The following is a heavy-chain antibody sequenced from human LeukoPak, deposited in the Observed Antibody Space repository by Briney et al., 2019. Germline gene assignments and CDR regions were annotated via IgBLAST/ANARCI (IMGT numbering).Heavy chain of an antibody. V-gene: IGHV4-61*02. CDR2: IYTSGST. Sequence: SETLSLTCTVSGGSISSSSYYWSWIRQPAGKGLEWIGRIYTSGSTNYNPSLKSRVTMSVDTSKNQFSLKLSSVTAADTAVYYCARERDAFDIWGQGTMVTVSS. CDR3: ARERDAFDI. CDR1: GGSISSSSYY. J-gene: IGHJ3*02.